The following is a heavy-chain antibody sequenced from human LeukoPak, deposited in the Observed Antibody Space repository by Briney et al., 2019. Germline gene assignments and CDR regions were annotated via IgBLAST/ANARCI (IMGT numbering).Heavy chain of an antibody. V-gene: IGHV3-30*18. D-gene: IGHD5-12*01. CDR3: AKEGPTMYAFDI. J-gene: IGHJ3*02. CDR1: GFTFSSYG. Sequence: GGSLRLSCAASGFTFSSYGMHWVRQAPGKGLEWVAVISYDGSNKYYADSVKGRFTISRDNSKNTLYLQMNSLRAEDTAVYYCAKEGPTMYAFDIWGQGTMVTVSS. CDR2: ISYDGSNK.